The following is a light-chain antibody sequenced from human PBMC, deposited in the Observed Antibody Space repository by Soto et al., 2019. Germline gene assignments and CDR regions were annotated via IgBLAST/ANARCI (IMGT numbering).Light chain of an antibody. Sequence: QAVVTQPPSASGTPGQRVTISCSGSTSNIGSKFVYWYQQNPGTAPKLLSYANDQRPSGVPDRFSGSKSGTSASLAISGLRSEDEADYYCVAWDGTLSAWVFGGGTKVTVL. V-gene: IGLV1-47*01. J-gene: IGLJ3*02. CDR3: VAWDGTLSAWV. CDR1: TSNIGSKF. CDR2: AND.